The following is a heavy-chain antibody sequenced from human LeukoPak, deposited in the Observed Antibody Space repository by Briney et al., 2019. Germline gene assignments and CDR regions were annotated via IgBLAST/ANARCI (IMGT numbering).Heavy chain of an antibody. CDR1: GYSFTNYW. Sequence: GESLKISCKGSGYSFTNYWVGWARQMPGKGLEWMGIIYPGDSDTRYSPSFQGQVTISVDKSISTAYLQWSSLKASDAAIYYCARLPDSGSYFRGVEYYMDVWGKGTTVTVSS. J-gene: IGHJ6*03. CDR2: IYPGDSDT. V-gene: IGHV5-51*01. D-gene: IGHD1-26*01. CDR3: ARLPDSGSYFRGVEYYMDV.